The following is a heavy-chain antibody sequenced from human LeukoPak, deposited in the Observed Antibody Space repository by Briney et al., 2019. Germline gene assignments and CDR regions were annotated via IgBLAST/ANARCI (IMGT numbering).Heavy chain of an antibody. D-gene: IGHD3-22*01. CDR1: GFTVRSNY. CDR3: AKGRSSYDSSGYYCDY. V-gene: IGHV3-53*01. J-gene: IGHJ4*02. CDR2: IYSDGTT. Sequence: GGSLRLSCAVSGFTVRSNYMNWVRQAPGKGLEWVSIIYSDGTTYYADSVKGRFTISRDNSKNTLYLQMNSLRAEDTAVYYCAKGRSSYDSSGYYCDYWGQGTLVTVSS.